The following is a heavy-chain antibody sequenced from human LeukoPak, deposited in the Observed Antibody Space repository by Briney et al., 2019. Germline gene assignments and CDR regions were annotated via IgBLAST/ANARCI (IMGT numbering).Heavy chain of an antibody. D-gene: IGHD4-17*01. Sequence: VASVKVSCEASGYTFTGYYMHWVRQAPGQGLEWMGRINPNSGGTNYAQKFQGRVTMTRDTSISTAYMELSRLRSDDTAVYYCARELRRMTTVTTRDYWGQGTLVTVSS. CDR1: GYTFTGYY. CDR2: INPNSGGT. CDR3: ARELRRMTTVTTRDY. V-gene: IGHV1-2*06. J-gene: IGHJ4*02.